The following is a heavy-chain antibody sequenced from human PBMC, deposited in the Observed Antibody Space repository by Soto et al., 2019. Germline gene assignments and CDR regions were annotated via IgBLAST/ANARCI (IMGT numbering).Heavy chain of an antibody. CDR2: ISGSGGST. CDR1: GFTFSSYA. D-gene: IGHD3-10*01. J-gene: IGHJ4*02. CDR3: AKDLSMVRGVISSDY. Sequence: PGGSLRLSCAASGFTFSSYAMSWVRQAPGKGLEWVSAISGSGGSTYYADSVKGRFTISRDNSKNTLYLQMNSLRAEDTAVYYCAKDLSMVRGVISSDYWGQGTLVTVSS. V-gene: IGHV3-23*01.